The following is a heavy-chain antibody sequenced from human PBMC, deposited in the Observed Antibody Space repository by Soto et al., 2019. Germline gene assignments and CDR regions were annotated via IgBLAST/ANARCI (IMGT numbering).Heavy chain of an antibody. V-gene: IGHV3-21*01. J-gene: IGHJ6*03. CDR1: GFTFSSYS. CDR3: ARDRFRGYCSSTSCGYYMDV. Sequence: GGSLRLSCASSGFTFSSYSMNWVRQAPGKGLEWVSSISSSSSYIYYADSVKGRFTISRDNAKNSLYLQMNSLRAEDTAVYYCARDRFRGYCSSTSCGYYMDVWGKGTTVTVSS. D-gene: IGHD2-2*01. CDR2: ISSSSSYI.